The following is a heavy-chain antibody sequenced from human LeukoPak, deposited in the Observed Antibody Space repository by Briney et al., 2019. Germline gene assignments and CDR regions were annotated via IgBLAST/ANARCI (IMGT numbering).Heavy chain of an antibody. CDR1: GFTARDNY. Sequence: PGGSLRLSCAASGFTARDNYMSSGREAPGEGVEWGSVMYSGGDTYYANSVKGRFTFSRDISKNTLYLQMNGLRTEDTAMYYCARDAPQVPAAGVLASWGQGTLVTVSS. CDR2: MYSGGDT. J-gene: IGHJ5*02. CDR3: ARDAPQVPAAGVLAS. D-gene: IGHD6-13*01. V-gene: IGHV3-53*01.